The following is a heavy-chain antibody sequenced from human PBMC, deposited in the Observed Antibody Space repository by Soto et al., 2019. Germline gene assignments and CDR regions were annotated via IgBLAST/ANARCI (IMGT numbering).Heavy chain of an antibody. J-gene: IGHJ6*02. Sequence: QVQLQQSGPRLVKPSETLSLTCTVSSGPDRSHNWGWIRQPPGRGLEWIGYVYYTGDTAYNPSLRGRVTISADTATNHTSLTLNAATAADTAVYYWVRQGIDYLHGLVDVWGQGTTVSVSS. CDR3: VRQGIDYLHGLVDV. CDR2: VYYTGDT. D-gene: IGHD4-17*01. CDR1: SGPDRSHN. V-gene: IGHV4-59*08.